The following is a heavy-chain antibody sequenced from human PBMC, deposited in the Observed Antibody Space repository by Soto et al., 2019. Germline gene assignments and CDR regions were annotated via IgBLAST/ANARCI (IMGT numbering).Heavy chain of an antibody. V-gene: IGHV4-4*02. Sequence: QVQLQESGPGLVKPSGTLSLTCAVSGGSISSSHWWTWVRQSPGTGLEYIGEISHSGTSNSNPSLKSRVTLSVDKSKNHFSLTLTSVTAADTAVYYCARVVLTITRGAFDAWGQGTLVIVSS. CDR1: GGSISSSHW. D-gene: IGHD3-9*01. J-gene: IGHJ3*01. CDR3: ARVVLTITRGAFDA. CDR2: ISHSGTS.